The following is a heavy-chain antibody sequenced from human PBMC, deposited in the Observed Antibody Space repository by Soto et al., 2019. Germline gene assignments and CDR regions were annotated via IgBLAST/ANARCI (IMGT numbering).Heavy chain of an antibody. D-gene: IGHD3-22*01. Sequence: SVKVSCKASGGTFSSYAISWVRQAPGQGLEWMGGIIPIFGTANYAQKFQGRVTITADESTSTAYMELSSLRSEDTAVYYCASALYYYDSSGYYPFDYWGQGTLVTVSS. CDR2: IIPIFGTA. CDR3: ASALYYYDSSGYYPFDY. V-gene: IGHV1-69*13. J-gene: IGHJ4*02. CDR1: GGTFSSYA.